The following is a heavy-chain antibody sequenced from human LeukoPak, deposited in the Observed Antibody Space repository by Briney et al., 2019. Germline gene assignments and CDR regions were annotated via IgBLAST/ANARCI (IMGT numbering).Heavy chain of an antibody. CDR2: MNPNSGNT. V-gene: IGHV1-8*03. Sequence: VASVKVSCKASGYTFISYDINWLRQATGQGPEWMGWMNPNSGNTGYAQKFQGRVTLTRNTSITTAYMELSSLKSDDTAVYYCARGDYDILTGYYYYYYGMDVWGQGTTVTVSS. CDR1: GYTFISYD. D-gene: IGHD3-9*01. J-gene: IGHJ6*02. CDR3: ARGDYDILTGYYYYYYGMDV.